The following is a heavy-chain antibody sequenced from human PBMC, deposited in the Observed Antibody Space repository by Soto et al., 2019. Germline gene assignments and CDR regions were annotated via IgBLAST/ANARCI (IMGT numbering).Heavy chain of an antibody. CDR3: ARERGGSSGWYYYYYYVMDV. V-gene: IGHV3-30-3*01. CDR2: ISYDGSNK. Sequence: LRLSCSDSGFTFISYAMHLVRPAPGKGLEFVAGISYDGSNKYYADSVKGRFTISRDNSKNTLYLQMNSLRAEDTAVYYCARERGGSSGWYYYYYYVMDVWGQWTTVTVSS. CDR1: GFTFISYA. D-gene: IGHD6-19*01. J-gene: IGHJ6*02.